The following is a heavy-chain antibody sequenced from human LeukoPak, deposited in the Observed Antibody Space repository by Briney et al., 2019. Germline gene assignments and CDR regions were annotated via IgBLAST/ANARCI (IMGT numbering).Heavy chain of an antibody. D-gene: IGHD3-9*01. Sequence: GGSLRLSCAASGFTFSSYAMSWVRQAPGKGLEWVSAICGSGGSTYYADPVKGRFTISRDNSKNTLYLQLNSLRAEDTAVYYCANNVRYFDWLNYWGQGTLVTVSS. J-gene: IGHJ4*02. V-gene: IGHV3-23*01. CDR3: ANNVRYFDWLNY. CDR1: GFTFSSYA. CDR2: ICGSGGST.